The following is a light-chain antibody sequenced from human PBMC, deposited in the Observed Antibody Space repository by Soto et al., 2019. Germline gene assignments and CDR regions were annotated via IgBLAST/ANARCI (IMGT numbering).Light chain of an antibody. V-gene: IGLV1-51*01. J-gene: IGLJ2*01. Sequence: QSVLTQPPSVSAAPGQMVTISCSGSSSNIGNNYVSWYRQFPGTAPKLLIYDNNKRPSGIPDRFSGSKSGTSATLGITGLQTGDEADYYCETWDSSLSAEIFGGGTKLTVL. CDR2: DNN. CDR1: SSNIGNNY. CDR3: ETWDSSLSAEI.